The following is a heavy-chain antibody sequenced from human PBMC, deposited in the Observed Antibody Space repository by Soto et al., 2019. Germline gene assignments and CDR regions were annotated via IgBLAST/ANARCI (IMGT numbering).Heavy chain of an antibody. V-gene: IGHV3-21*01. Sequence: GGSLRLSCAASGFTFSSYSMNWVRQAPGKGLEWVSSISSSSSYIYYADSVKGRFTISRDNAKNSLYLQMNSLRAEDTAVYYCASGKAFRGYSYGYEFDYWGQGTLVTVSS. CDR3: ASGKAFRGYSYGYEFDY. D-gene: IGHD5-18*01. J-gene: IGHJ4*02. CDR1: GFTFSSYS. CDR2: ISSSSSYI.